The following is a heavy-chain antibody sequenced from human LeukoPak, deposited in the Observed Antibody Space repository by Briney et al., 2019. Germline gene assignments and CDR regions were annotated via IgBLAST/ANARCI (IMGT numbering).Heavy chain of an antibody. CDR3: ARDGYGSGSYYADH. V-gene: IGHV1-2*02. D-gene: IGHD3-10*01. Sequence: ASVKVSCKASGYTLTGHYIHWVLQAPGQGLEWMGWIKPNSGGTSYAQTFQGRVTMTRDTSISTAYMELSRVRDEDTAVYYCARDGYGSGSYYADHWGQGTLVTVAS. J-gene: IGHJ4*02. CDR2: IKPNSGGT. CDR1: GYTLTGHY.